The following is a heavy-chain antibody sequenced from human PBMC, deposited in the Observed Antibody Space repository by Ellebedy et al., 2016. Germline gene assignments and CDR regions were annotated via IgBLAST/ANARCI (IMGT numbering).Heavy chain of an antibody. CDR1: GDSMSSVF. J-gene: IGHJ4*02. CDR2: VYSSGST. CDR3: ARMVDWNYEGSFDY. V-gene: IGHV4-4*07. D-gene: IGHD1-7*01. Sequence: SETLSLTCSVSGDSMSSVFWSWIRQPAGKGLEWIGRVYSSGSTDYSPSLKSRVSMSIDTFRNQFSLELSSVTAADTAVYYCARMVDWNYEGSFDYWGRGTQVTVSS.